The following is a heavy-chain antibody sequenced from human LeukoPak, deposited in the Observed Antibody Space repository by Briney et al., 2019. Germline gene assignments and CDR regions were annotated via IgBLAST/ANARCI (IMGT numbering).Heavy chain of an antibody. CDR2: ISGSGGGT. J-gene: IGHJ4*02. Sequence: GGSLRLSCAASGFTFSSYAMSWVRQAPGKGLEWVSAISGSGGGTYYADSVKGRFTISRDNSKNTLYLQMNSLRAEDTAVYYCAKERYYDSSGYYRFDYWGQGTLVTVSS. CDR1: GFTFSSYA. V-gene: IGHV3-23*01. D-gene: IGHD3-22*01. CDR3: AKERYYDSSGYYRFDY.